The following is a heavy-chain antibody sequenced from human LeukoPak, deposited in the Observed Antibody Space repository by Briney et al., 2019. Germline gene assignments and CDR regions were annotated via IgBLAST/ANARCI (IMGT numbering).Heavy chain of an antibody. CDR3: ARDDYRGVTNFDP. D-gene: IGHD3-10*01. CDR2: ISYTGHT. V-gene: IGHV4-59*01. CDR1: GGSISPYF. Sequence: PSETLSLTCTVSGGSISPYFWSLTRQPPGKGLEWIGYISYTGHTNYNPSLKSRVTISIDTSKNHFSLQLTSVTAADTAVYFCARDDYRGVTNFDPWGQGTLVTVSS. J-gene: IGHJ5*02.